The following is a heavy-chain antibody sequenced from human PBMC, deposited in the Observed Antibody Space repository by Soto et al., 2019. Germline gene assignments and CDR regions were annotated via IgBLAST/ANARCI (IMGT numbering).Heavy chain of an antibody. V-gene: IGHV1-18*01. Sequence: ASVKVSCKASGYTFTIYGIICVRQATSQGLEWMGWISAYNGNTNYAQKLQGRVTMTTDTSTSTAYMELRSLRSDDTAVYYCAGEIPLMVRGVKHYGMDVWGQGTTVTVSS. CDR1: GYTFTIYG. CDR3: AGEIPLMVRGVKHYGMDV. D-gene: IGHD3-10*01. CDR2: ISAYNGNT. J-gene: IGHJ6*02.